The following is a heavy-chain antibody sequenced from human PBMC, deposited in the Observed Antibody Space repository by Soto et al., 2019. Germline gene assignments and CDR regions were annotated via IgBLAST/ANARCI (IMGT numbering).Heavy chain of an antibody. V-gene: IGHV4-30-4*01. CDR3: ARDDSGSYLNYYYGMDV. Sequence: SETLSLTCTVSGGSISSGDYYWSWIRQPPGKGLEWIGYIYYSGSTYYNPSLKSRVTISVDTSKNQFSLKLSSVTAADTAVYYCARDDSGSYLNYYYGMDVWGKGTTVTVSS. CDR2: IYYSGST. CDR1: GGSISSGDYY. J-gene: IGHJ6*04. D-gene: IGHD1-26*01.